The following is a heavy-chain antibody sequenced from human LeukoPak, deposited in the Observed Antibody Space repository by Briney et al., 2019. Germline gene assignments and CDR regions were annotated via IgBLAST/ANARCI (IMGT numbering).Heavy chain of an antibody. CDR3: ARDDSRGSVVYFDF. CDR2: IFHSGAT. Sequence: SETLSLTCSVSGGSMSYNHWSWIRQTAGKQLEWIGRIFHSGATTYIPSLKSRVTMSIDTSKNQFSLQLTSVTAADTAVYYCARDDSRGSVVYFDFWGQGTLATVSS. CDR1: GGSMSYNH. V-gene: IGHV4-4*07. J-gene: IGHJ4*02. D-gene: IGHD4-23*01.